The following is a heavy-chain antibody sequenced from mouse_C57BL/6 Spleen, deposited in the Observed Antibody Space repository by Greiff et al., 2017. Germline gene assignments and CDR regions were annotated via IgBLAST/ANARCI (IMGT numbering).Heavy chain of an antibody. D-gene: IGHD2-1*01. V-gene: IGHV2-5*01. Sequence: VQLQQSGPGLVQPSQSLSITCTVSGFSFTSYGVHWVRQYPGKGLEWLGVIWRGRSTDYNAALMYSMSITKDNSKSHVVFKMISLQADDAAIYYCAKAHYYRDFDYWGQGTTLTVSS. CDR3: AKAHYYRDFDY. J-gene: IGHJ2*01. CDR1: GFSFTSYG. CDR2: IWRGRST.